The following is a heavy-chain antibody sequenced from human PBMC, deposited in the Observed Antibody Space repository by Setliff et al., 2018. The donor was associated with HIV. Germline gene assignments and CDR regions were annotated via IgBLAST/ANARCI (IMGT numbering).Heavy chain of an antibody. J-gene: IGHJ5*02. CDR2: IYTSGST. Sequence: SETLSLTCTVSGGSISTYYWSWIRQPPGKGLEWIGYIYTSGSTNYNPSLKTRVTISIDTSKKQVSLKLSSVTAADTAVYYCARRIDNSGSFPDKNWFDTWGQGSLVTVSS. V-gene: IGHV4-4*09. CDR1: GGSISTYY. D-gene: IGHD3-10*01. CDR3: ARRIDNSGSFPDKNWFDT.